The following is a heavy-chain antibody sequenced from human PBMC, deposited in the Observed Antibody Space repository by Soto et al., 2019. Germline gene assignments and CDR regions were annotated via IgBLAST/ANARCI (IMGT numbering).Heavy chain of an antibody. CDR1: GFTFTSSA. J-gene: IGHJ4*02. Sequence: ASVKVSCKASGFTFTSSAVQWVRQARGQRLEWIGWIVVGSGNTNYAQKFQERVTITRDMSTSTAYMELSSLRSEDTAVYYCAAASGTYYDFWSGYSDYWGQGTLVTVSS. CDR2: IVVGSGNT. D-gene: IGHD3-3*01. V-gene: IGHV1-58*01. CDR3: AAASGTYYDFWSGYSDY.